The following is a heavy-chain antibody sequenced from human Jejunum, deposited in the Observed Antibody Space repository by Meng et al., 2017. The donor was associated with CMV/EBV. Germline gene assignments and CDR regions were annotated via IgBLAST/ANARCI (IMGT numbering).Heavy chain of an antibody. V-gene: IGHV3-30*02. D-gene: IGHD3-10*01. Sequence: AASGFRFSAYGMHWVRQAPGKGLEWVAFIRYDGSYEYHADSVKGRFTISRDNSKNTLYLQMNGLRREDTAIYYCVREGVLIGFDFWGQGSLVTVSS. J-gene: IGHJ4*02. CDR2: IRYDGSYE. CDR3: VREGVLIGFDF. CDR1: GFRFSAYG.